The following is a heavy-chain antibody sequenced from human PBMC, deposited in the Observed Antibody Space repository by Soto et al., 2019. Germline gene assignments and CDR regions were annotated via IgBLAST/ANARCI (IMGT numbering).Heavy chain of an antibody. V-gene: IGHV4-34*01. CDR1: GGAFSGYY. J-gene: IGHJ4*02. CDR3: ARGRRWGQSVKGLDS. D-gene: IGHD3-16*01. Sequence: QVPLQQRGAGLLKPSETLSLTCAVSGGAFSGYYWTWIRQAPGKGLEWIGEINHSGTTNYNPSLKSRVAVSVDTSKNRFSLMLTSVTAADTCVYYCARGRRWGQSVKGLDSWGQGTLVTVSS. CDR2: INHSGTT.